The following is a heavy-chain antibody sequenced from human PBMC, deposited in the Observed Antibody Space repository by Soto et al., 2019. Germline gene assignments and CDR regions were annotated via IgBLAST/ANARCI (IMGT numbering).Heavy chain of an antibody. Sequence: PGGSLRLSCVASGFTFSDHCMDWVRQAPGKGLEWVGRTRNKANSYTTEYAASVKGRFSISRDVSKNSLYLQMNSLKTDDTAVYYCARGGPYATLVYWGQGTLVTVSS. CDR3: ARGGPYATLVY. V-gene: IGHV3-72*01. J-gene: IGHJ4*02. D-gene: IGHD2-2*01. CDR2: TRNKANSYTT. CDR1: GFTFSDHC.